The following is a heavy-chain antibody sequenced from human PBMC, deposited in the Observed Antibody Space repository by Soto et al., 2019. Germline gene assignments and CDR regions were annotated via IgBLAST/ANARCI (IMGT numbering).Heavy chain of an antibody. CDR2: INPSGGST. CDR1: GYTFTSYY. D-gene: IGHD3-9*01. Sequence: GASVAVSCKASGYTFTSYYMHWVRPAPGQGLEWMGIINPSGGSTSYAQKFQGRVTMTRDTSTSTVYMELSSLRSEDTAVYYCARVRYYDILTGPACYYYYGMDVWGQGTTVTVSS. V-gene: IGHV1-46*01. CDR3: ARVRYYDILTGPACYYYYGMDV. J-gene: IGHJ6*02.